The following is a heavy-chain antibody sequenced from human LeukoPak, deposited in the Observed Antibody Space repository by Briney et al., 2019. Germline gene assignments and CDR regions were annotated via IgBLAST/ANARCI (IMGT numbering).Heavy chain of an antibody. V-gene: IGHV5-51*01. CDR1: GYSFTSYW. CDR2: IYPGDSDT. D-gene: IGHD3-10*01. Sequence: GESLKISCQGSGYSFTSYWIGWVRQMPGKGLEWMGIIYPGDSDTRYSPSFQGQVTISADKSISTAYLQWSSLKASDTAMYYCATSWGSGTSYYYYGMDVWGQGTTVTVSS. J-gene: IGHJ6*02. CDR3: ATSWGSGTSYYYYGMDV.